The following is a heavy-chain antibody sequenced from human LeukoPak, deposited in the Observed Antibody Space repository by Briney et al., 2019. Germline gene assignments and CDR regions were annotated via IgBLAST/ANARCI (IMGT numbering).Heavy chain of an antibody. CDR2: ISATGGST. CDR1: GFTFSTYA. Sequence: GGSLRLSCAASGFTFSTYAMNWVRQAPGKGLEWVSTISATGGSTYYADSVKGRFTISRDNSKNTMYVQMNSLRGEDTAVYYCANHSRTVVGFEQWGQGTLVTVSS. D-gene: IGHD2-21*01. J-gene: IGHJ1*01. V-gene: IGHV3-23*01. CDR3: ANHSRTVVGFEQ.